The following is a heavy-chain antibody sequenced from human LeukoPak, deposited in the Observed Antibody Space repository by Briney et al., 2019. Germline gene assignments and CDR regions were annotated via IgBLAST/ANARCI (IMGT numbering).Heavy chain of an antibody. CDR3: AKDHRIFVIAAAGPLDY. Sequence: PGGSLRLSCAASGFTFSSYAMSWVCQAPGKGLEWVSAISGSGGSTYYADSVKGRFTISRDNSKNTLYLQMNSLRAEDTAVYYCAKDHRIFVIAAAGPLDYWGQGTLVTVSS. J-gene: IGHJ4*02. CDR2: ISGSGGST. D-gene: IGHD6-13*01. V-gene: IGHV3-23*01. CDR1: GFTFSSYA.